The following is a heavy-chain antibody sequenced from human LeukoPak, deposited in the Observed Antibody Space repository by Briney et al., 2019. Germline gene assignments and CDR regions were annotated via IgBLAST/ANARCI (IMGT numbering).Heavy chain of an antibody. CDR3: AKRGNPTVGHHYLDV. CDR2: ISGSGSGT. D-gene: IGHD1-1*01. J-gene: IGHJ6*03. CDR1: GFTFSNYA. Sequence: GGSLRLSCAASGFTFSNYALSWVRQAPGKGLECVSSISGSGSGTYYADSVKGRSTISRDNSKNTLYLRVSSLRAEDTAVYYCAKRGNPTVGHHYLDVWGKGTTVSVSS. V-gene: IGHV3-23*01.